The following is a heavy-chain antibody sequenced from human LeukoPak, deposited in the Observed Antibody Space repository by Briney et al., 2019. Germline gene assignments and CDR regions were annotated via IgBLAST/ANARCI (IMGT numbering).Heavy chain of an antibody. V-gene: IGHV3-33*01. D-gene: IGHD2-2*01. CDR3: ARDTCRSTSCFSTGDAFDI. J-gene: IGHJ3*02. Sequence: PGGSLRLSCAASGFTFSSYGMHWVRQAPGKGLEWVAVIWYDGSNKYYADSVEGRFTISRDNSKNTLYLQMNSLRAEDTAVYYCARDTCRSTSCFSTGDAFDIWGQGTMVTVSS. CDR2: IWYDGSNK. CDR1: GFTFSSYG.